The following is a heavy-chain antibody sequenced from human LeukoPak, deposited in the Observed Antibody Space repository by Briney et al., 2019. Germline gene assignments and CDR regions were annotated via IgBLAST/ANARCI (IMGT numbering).Heavy chain of an antibody. J-gene: IGHJ4*02. CDR2: IYYSGST. CDR1: GGSISSYY. D-gene: IGHD1-26*01. Sequence: PSETLSLTCTVSGGSISSYYWSWIRQPPGKGLEWIGYIYYSGSTNYNPSLKSRVTISADTSKNQFSLKLSSVTAADTAVYYCARSLKWELLPFDYWGQGTLVTVSS. V-gene: IGHV4-59*01. CDR3: ARSLKWELLPFDY.